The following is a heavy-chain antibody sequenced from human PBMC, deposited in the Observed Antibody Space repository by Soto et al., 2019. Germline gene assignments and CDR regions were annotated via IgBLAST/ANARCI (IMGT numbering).Heavy chain of an antibody. CDR2: IKQDGSEK. Sequence: EVQLVESGGGLVQPGGSLRLSCAASGFTFSSYWMSWVRQAPGKGLEWVANIKQDGSEKYYVDSVKGRFTISRDNAKNSLYLQINSLRAEDTAVYYCARSSGWYPGWFDPWGQGTLVTVSS. D-gene: IGHD6-19*01. CDR1: GFTFSSYW. CDR3: ARSSGWYPGWFDP. V-gene: IGHV3-7*01. J-gene: IGHJ5*02.